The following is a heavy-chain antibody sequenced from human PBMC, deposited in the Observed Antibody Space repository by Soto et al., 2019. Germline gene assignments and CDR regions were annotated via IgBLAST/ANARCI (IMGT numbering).Heavy chain of an antibody. V-gene: IGHV6-1*01. D-gene: IGHD4-17*01. CDR1: GDSVSSNSAA. J-gene: IGHJ3*02. Sequence: SQTLSLTCAISGDSVSSNSAAWNWIRQSPSRGLEWLGRIYYRSKWYNDYAVSVKSRITINPDTSKNQFSLQLNSVTPEDTAVYYCARAAYRDPHDYGDYPDAFDIWGQGTMVTVSS. CDR3: ARAAYRDPHDYGDYPDAFDI. CDR2: IYYRSKWYN.